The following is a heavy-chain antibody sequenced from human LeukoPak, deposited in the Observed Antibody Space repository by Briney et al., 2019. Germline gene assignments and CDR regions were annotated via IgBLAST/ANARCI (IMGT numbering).Heavy chain of an antibody. V-gene: IGHV3-7*01. J-gene: IGHJ4*02. CDR1: GFTFSTYW. CDR3: ATARSSIVGSTDFDY. Sequence: GGSLRLSCAASGFTFSTYWMSWVRQAPGKGLEWVANIKQDGSEKYYVDSVKGRFTISRDNAENSLFLQMNSLRAEDTAVYYCATARSSIVGSTDFDYWGQGTLVTVSS. D-gene: IGHD1-26*01. CDR2: IKQDGSEK.